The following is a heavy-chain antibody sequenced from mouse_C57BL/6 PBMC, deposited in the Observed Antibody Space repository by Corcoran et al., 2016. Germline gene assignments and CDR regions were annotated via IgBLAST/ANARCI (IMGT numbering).Heavy chain of an antibody. D-gene: IGHD1-1*01. V-gene: IGHV1-26*01. CDR3: ARGDYYGSSYVEGFAY. CDR2: INPNNGGT. J-gene: IGHJ3*01. CDR1: GYTFTDYY. Sequence: EVQLQQSGPELVKPGASVKISCKASGYTFTDYYMNWVKQSHGKSLEWIGDINPNNGGTSYNQKFKGKATLTVDKSSSTAYMELRSRTSEDSAVYYCARGDYYGSSYVEGFAYWGQGTLVTVSA.